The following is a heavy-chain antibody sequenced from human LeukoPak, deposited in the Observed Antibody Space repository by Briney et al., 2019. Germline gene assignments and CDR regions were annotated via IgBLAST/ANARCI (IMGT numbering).Heavy chain of an antibody. V-gene: IGHV1-69*13. CDR1: GGTFSSYA. CDR3: ASKAHGSGSYESLSYYYMDV. J-gene: IGHJ6*03. D-gene: IGHD3-10*01. Sequence: ASVKVSCKASGGTFSSYAISWVRQAPGQGLEWMGGIIPIFGTANYAQKFQGRVTITADESTSTAYMELSSLRSEDTAVYYCASKAHGSGSYESLSYYYMDVWGKGTTVTVSS. CDR2: IIPIFGTA.